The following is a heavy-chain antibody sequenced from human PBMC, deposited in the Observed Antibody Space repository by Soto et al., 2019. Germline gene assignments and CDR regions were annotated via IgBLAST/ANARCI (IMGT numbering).Heavy chain of an antibody. CDR2: IEPSDSYT. CDR3: ARVSGYPSYYDMDV. J-gene: IGHJ6*02. V-gene: IGHV5-10-1*01. Sequence: GESLKISCKGSGYSFTSYWITWVRQMPGKGLEWMGKIEPSDSYTNYSPSFQGHVTISADKSISTAYLQWSSLKASDTAMSYCARVSGYPSYYDMDVMDRGPTVAAS. CDR1: GYSFTSYW. D-gene: IGHD3-22*01.